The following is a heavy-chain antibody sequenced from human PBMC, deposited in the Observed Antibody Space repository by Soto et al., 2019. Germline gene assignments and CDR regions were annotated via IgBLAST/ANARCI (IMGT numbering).Heavy chain of an antibody. D-gene: IGHD6-19*01. CDR3: ARVHWLAHDY. CDR2: IYHSGST. J-gene: IGHJ4*02. V-gene: IGHV4-30-2*01. Sequence: PSETLSLTCAVSGGSISSGGYSWSWIRQPPGKGLEWIGYIYHSGSTYYNPSLKSRVTISVDTSKNQFSLKLSSVTAADTAVYYCARVHWLAHDYWGQGTLVTVSS. CDR1: GGSISSGGYS.